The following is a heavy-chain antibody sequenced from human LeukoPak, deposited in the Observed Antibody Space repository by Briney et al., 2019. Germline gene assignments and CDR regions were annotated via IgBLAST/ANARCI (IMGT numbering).Heavy chain of an antibody. CDR1: GYTFTGYY. CDR2: INPNSGGT. D-gene: IGHD5-18*01. J-gene: IGHJ3*01. Sequence: ASVKVSCKASGYTFTGYYMHWVRQAPGQGLEWMGWINPNSGGTNYAQKFQGWVTMTRDTSISTAYMELSRLRSDDTAVYYCAREDVDTPKAFDVWGQGTMVTVSS. CDR3: AREDVDTPKAFDV. V-gene: IGHV1-2*04.